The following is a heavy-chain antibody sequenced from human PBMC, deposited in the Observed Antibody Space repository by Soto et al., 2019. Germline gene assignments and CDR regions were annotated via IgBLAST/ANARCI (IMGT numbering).Heavy chain of an antibody. CDR2: INPNSGGT. V-gene: IGHV1-2*04. CDR1: GYTFTGYY. J-gene: IGHJ3*02. CDR3: ARVMYYYDSSGFSSAFDI. D-gene: IGHD3-22*01. Sequence: EASVKVSCKASGYTFTGYYMHWVRQAPGQGLEWMGWINPNSGGTNYAQKLQGWVTMTRDTSISTAYMELSRLRSDDTAVYYCARVMYYYDSSGFSSAFDIWGQGTMVTVSS.